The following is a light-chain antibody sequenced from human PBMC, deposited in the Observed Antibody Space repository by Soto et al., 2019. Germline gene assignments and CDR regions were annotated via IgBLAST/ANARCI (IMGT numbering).Light chain of an antibody. V-gene: IGKV3-11*01. CDR2: DAS. J-gene: IGKJ3*01. CDR1: QSVSSY. CDR3: KQRSNWPPRFT. Sequence: EIVLTQSPATLSLSPGERATLSCRASQSVSSYLAWYQQKPGQAPRLLIYDASNRATGIPARFSGSGSGTDFTLSISSLEPEDVAVYYCKQRSNWPPRFTFGPGTKVDIK.